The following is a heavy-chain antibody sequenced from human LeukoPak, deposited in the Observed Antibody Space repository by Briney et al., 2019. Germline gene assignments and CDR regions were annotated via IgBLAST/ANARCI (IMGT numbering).Heavy chain of an antibody. V-gene: IGHV1-8*01. CDR1: GYTFTSYD. D-gene: IGHD3-3*01. J-gene: IGHJ4*02. CDR2: MNPNSGNT. CDR3: ARGGDNDFWSAYEGYYFDY. Sequence: ASVKVSCKASGYTFTSYDINWVRQATGQGLEWMGWMNPNSGNTGYAQKFQGRVTMTRNTSISTAYMELSSLRSEDTAVYYCARGGDNDFWSAYEGYYFDYWGQGTLVTVSS.